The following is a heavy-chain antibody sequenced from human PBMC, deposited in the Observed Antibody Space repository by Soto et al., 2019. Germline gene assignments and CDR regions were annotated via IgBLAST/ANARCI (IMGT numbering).Heavy chain of an antibody. J-gene: IGHJ5*02. CDR2: ISPYTGDT. CDR1: GYTFTSYG. D-gene: IGHD3-10*01. Sequence: QVQLVQSGAEVKKPGASVKVSCKTSGYTFTSYGITWVRQAPGQGLEWMGWISPYTGDTDYAQNLQGRVTMTTDTSTRTAYVELRSQTSDDTAVYYCARARYYGSGSYLFDPWGQGTLVTVSS. V-gene: IGHV1-18*01. CDR3: ARARYYGSGSYLFDP.